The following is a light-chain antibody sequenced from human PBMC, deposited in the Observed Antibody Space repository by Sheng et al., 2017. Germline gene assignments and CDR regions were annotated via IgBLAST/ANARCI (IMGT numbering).Light chain of an antibody. CDR1: SSNIGSNY. CDR2: SDN. CDR3: AVWDDSLNGPV. J-gene: IGLJ2*01. Sequence: QSVLTQSPSASGTPGQRVTISCSGSSSNIGSNYVYWYQQLPGTAPKLXLYSDNQRPSGVPDRFSGSQSGTSASLAISGLRSEDEADYYCAVWDDSLNGPVFGGGTKLTVL. V-gene: IGLV1-47*02.